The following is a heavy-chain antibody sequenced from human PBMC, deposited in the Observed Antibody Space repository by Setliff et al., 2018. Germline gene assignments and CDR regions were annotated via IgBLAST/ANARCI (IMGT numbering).Heavy chain of an antibody. CDR2: IYHGGKT. CDR3: ARGRNVAARLLDS. V-gene: IGHV4-39*01. D-gene: IGHD6-6*01. Sequence: SETLSLTCTVSGGSISSGVYYWGWIRQPPGKGLEWIVRIYHGGKTYYNTSLESRLTISVDTSKNQFSLKLGSVTAADTAVYYCARGRNVAARLLDSWGQGTLVTVSS. CDR1: GGSISSGVYY. J-gene: IGHJ4*02.